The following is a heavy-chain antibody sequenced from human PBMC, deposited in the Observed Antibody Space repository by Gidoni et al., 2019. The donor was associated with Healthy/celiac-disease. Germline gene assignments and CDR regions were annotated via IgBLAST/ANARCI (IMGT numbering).Heavy chain of an antibody. Sequence: QVHLQQWGAGLLKPSETLSLTCAVYGGSFSGYYWSWIRQPPGKGLEWIGEINHSGSTNYNPSLKSRVTISVDTSKNQFSLKLSSVTAADTAVYYCASYDSSWDFQHWGQGTLVTVSS. D-gene: IGHD3-22*01. CDR3: ASYDSSWDFQH. CDR2: INHSGST. V-gene: IGHV4-34*01. CDR1: GGSFSGYY. J-gene: IGHJ1*01.